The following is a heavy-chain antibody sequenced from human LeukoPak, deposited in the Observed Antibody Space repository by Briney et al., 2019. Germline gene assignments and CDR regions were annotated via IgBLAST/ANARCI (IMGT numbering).Heavy chain of an antibody. Sequence: GGSLRLSCAASGFTVSSKYMSWVRQAPGKGLEWVPVIYSGGSTYYADSVKGRFTISRDNSKNTLYLQMNSLKAEDTAVYYCAREWAVEQNWFDPWGQGTLVTVSS. V-gene: IGHV3-53*01. CDR1: GFTVSSKY. J-gene: IGHJ5*02. CDR3: AREWAVEQNWFDP. D-gene: IGHD1-26*01. CDR2: IYSGGST.